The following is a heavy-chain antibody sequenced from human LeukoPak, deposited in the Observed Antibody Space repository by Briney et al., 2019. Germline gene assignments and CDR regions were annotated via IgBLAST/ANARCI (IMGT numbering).Heavy chain of an antibody. Sequence: PGGSLRLSCEASGFTFRSYWMHWVRQAPGRGLVWVSSMKSDGSSRSYADSVKGRFTISRDNTKNTLYLQMSSLIAADTAVYYCTRGGSYGDFWGQGTLVTVSP. D-gene: IGHD3-16*01. CDR3: TRGGSYGDF. CDR1: GFTFRSYW. CDR2: MKSDGSSR. V-gene: IGHV3-74*01. J-gene: IGHJ4*02.